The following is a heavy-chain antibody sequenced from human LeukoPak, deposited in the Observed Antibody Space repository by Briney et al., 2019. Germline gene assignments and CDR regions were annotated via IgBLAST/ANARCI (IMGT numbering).Heavy chain of an antibody. CDR2: MNPNSGNT. J-gene: IGHJ5*02. V-gene: IGHV1-8*01. D-gene: IGHD6-6*01. Sequence: ASVKVSCKASGYTFTSYDINWVRQATGQGLERMGWMNPNSGNTGYAQKFQGRVTMTRNTSISTAYMELSSLRSEDTAVYYCARGYSSWAYNWFDPWGQGTLVTVSS. CDR3: ARGYSSWAYNWFDP. CDR1: GYTFTSYD.